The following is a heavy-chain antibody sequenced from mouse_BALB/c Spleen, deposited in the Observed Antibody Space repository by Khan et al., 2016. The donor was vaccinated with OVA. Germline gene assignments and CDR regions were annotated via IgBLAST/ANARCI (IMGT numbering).Heavy chain of an antibody. CDR1: GYSFTGYF. CDR3: ARIDGSDFDY. J-gene: IGHJ2*01. Sequence: EVQLQESGPELVKPGASVKISCKASGYSFTGYFMNWVMQSHGKSLEWIGRIIPHIGETFYNQKFKGKATLTVDEYSSTAHMELRSLASEDSAVYYCARIDGSDFDYWGQGTTRTVSS. V-gene: IGHV1-20*02. CDR2: IIPHIGET. D-gene: IGHD1-1*01.